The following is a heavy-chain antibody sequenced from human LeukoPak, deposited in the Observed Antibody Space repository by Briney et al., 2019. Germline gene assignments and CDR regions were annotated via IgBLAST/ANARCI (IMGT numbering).Heavy chain of an antibody. CDR1: GFTFSNFG. Sequence: PGRSLRLSCAASGFTFSNFGMHWVRQAPGKGLEWVAVIWYDGSNKYYADSVKGRFTISRDNSKNTLYLQMNSLRAEDTAVYYCARDPYYVSTSGIYYLANYGMDVWGQGPTVTVSS. D-gene: IGHD3-10*01. CDR2: IWYDGSNK. J-gene: IGHJ6*02. CDR3: ARDPYYVSTSGIYYLANYGMDV. V-gene: IGHV3-33*01.